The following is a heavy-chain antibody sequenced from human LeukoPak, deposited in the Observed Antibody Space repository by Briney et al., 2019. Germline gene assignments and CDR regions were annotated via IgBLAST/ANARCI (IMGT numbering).Heavy chain of an antibody. CDR1: GGSITSCY. V-gene: IGHV4-59*12. Sequence: PSETLSLTCTVSGGSITSCYWSWIRQPPGKGLEWIGYIYYSGSANYNPSLKSRVTISVDKSKNQFSLKLSSVTAADTAVYYCARKGTTVTTYYYYYYMDVWGKGTTVTVSS. J-gene: IGHJ6*03. D-gene: IGHD4-17*01. CDR3: ARKGTTVTTYYYYYYMDV. CDR2: IYYSGSA.